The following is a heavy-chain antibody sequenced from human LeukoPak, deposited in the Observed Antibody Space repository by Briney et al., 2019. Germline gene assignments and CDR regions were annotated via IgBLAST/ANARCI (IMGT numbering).Heavy chain of an antibody. J-gene: IGHJ6*02. CDR1: GGSISNNNW. D-gene: IGHD4-11*01. V-gene: IGHV4-4*02. Sequence: PSGTLSLTCAVSGGSISNNNWWSWVRQPPGKGLEWIGYIYYSGSTNYNPSLKSRVTISVDTSKNQFSLKLSSVTAADTAVYYCAGRATVTTPHYYYYGMDVWGQGTTVTVSS. CDR2: IYYSGST. CDR3: AGRATVTTPHYYYYGMDV.